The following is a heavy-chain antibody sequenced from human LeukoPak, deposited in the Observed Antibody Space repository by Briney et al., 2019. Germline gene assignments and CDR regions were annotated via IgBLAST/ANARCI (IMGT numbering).Heavy chain of an antibody. CDR2: ISSSSSYI. V-gene: IGHV3-21*01. CDR1: GFTFSSYS. D-gene: IGHD6-19*01. J-gene: IGHJ4*02. Sequence: GGSLRLSCAASGFTFSSYSMNWVRQARGKGLEWVSSISSSSSYIYYADSVKGRFTISRDNAKNSLYLQMNSLRAEETAVYYCARDERNSSGWYGFDYWGRGTLVTVSS. CDR3: ARDERNSSGWYGFDY.